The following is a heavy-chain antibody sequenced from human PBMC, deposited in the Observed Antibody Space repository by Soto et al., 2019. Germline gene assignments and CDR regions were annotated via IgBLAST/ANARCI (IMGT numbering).Heavy chain of an antibody. CDR1: GGSFSGYY. V-gene: IGHV4-34*01. Sequence: SETLSLTCAVYGGSFSGYYWSWIRQPPGKGLEWIGEINHSGSTNYNPSLKSRVTISVDTSKNQFSLKLSSVTAADTAVYYCARGPTYYDFWSGYNGLFDYWGQGTLVTVSS. CDR3: ARGPTYYDFWSGYNGLFDY. J-gene: IGHJ4*02. CDR2: INHSGST. D-gene: IGHD3-3*01.